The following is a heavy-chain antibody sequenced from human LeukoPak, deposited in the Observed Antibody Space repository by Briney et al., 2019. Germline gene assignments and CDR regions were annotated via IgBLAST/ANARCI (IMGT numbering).Heavy chain of an antibody. CDR3: ARADGYNRHPTYDY. Sequence: ASVKVSCKASGYTFTSYAMHWVRQAPGQRLEWMGWINAGNGNTKYSQKFQGRVTITRDTSASTAYMELSSLRSEDTAMYYCARADGYNRHPTYDYWGQGTLVTVSS. CDR2: INAGNGNT. V-gene: IGHV1-3*01. D-gene: IGHD5-24*01. J-gene: IGHJ4*02. CDR1: GYTFTSYA.